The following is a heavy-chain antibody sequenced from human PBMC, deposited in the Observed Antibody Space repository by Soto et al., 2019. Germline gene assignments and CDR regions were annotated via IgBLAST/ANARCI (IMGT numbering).Heavy chain of an antibody. D-gene: IGHD3-10*01. J-gene: IGHJ4*02. CDR1: GGSISSYY. CDR3: ARAGESAYYFDY. Sequence: SETLSLTCTVSGGSISSYYWSWIRQPPGKGLEWIGYIYYSGSTNYNPSLKSRVTISVNTSKNQFSLKLSSVTAADTAVYYCARAGESAYYFDYWGQGSLVTVSS. CDR2: IYYSGST. V-gene: IGHV4-59*01.